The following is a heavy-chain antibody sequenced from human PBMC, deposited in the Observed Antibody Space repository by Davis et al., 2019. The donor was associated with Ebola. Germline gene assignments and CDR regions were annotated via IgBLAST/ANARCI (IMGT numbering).Heavy chain of an antibody. CDR1: GGSISSGGYY. J-gene: IGHJ3*02. D-gene: IGHD3-22*01. CDR2: IYYSGST. V-gene: IGHV4-31*03. CDR3: AREKNNYYDSSGYYPGAFDI. Sequence: PSETLSLTCTVSGGSISSGGYYWSWIRQHPGKGLEWIGYIYYSGSTYYNPSLKSRVTISVDTSKNQFSLKLSSVTAADTAVYYCAREKNNYYDSSGYYPGAFDIWGQGTMVTVSS.